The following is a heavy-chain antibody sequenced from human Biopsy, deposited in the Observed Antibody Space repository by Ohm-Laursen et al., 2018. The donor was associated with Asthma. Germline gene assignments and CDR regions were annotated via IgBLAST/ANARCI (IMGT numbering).Heavy chain of an antibody. CDR1: GFTFSSYA. CDR2: ISYNGSNK. V-gene: IGHV3-30-3*01. D-gene: IGHD1-26*01. CDR3: ARDAWELQKPYAYYFDY. J-gene: IGHJ4*02. Sequence: SLRLSCAASGFTFSSYAMHWVRQAPGKGLEWVAVISYNGSNKYYADSVKGRFTISRDNSKNTLYLQMNSLRAEDTAVYYCARDAWELQKPYAYYFDYWGQGTLVTVSS.